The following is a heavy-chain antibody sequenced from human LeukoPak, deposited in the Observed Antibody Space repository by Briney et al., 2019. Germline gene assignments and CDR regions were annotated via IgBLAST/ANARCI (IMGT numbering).Heavy chain of an antibody. CDR3: AGRYSGSPGTFGY. CDR1: AGSISSYY. D-gene: IGHD1-26*01. Sequence: RPSETLSLTCTVSAGSISSYYWSWIRQPPGKGLEWIGYIYYSGSTNYNPSLKSRVTISVDTSKNQFSLKLSSVTAADTAVYYCAGRYSGSPGTFGYWGQGTLVTVSS. J-gene: IGHJ4*02. V-gene: IGHV4-59*01. CDR2: IYYSGST.